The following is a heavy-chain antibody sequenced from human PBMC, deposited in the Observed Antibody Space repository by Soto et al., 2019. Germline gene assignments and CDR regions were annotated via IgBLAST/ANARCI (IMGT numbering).Heavy chain of an antibody. CDR2: LTAYDGKR. V-gene: IGHV1-18*01. CDR1: GYTFTTFG. J-gene: IGHJ4*02. CDR3: ARGLTYGDFDY. Sequence: QVQMVQSGAEVKKTGASVKVSCKTSGYTFTTFGINWVRQPPVQGLEWMGCLTAYDGKRNLAQKFQDRLTMTMDISTSTGYMELSGLRSDDTAVYFCARGLTYGDFDYWGRGTQVAVSS. D-gene: IGHD3-10*01.